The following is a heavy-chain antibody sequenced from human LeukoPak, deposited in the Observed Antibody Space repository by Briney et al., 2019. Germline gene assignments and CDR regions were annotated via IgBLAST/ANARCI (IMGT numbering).Heavy chain of an antibody. CDR3: ARAYGSGWAYWYFDL. J-gene: IGHJ2*01. CDR1: GGSISSYY. Sequence: SETLSLTCTVSGGSISSYYWSWIRQPPGKGLEWIGYIYNTGSTHYNPSLKSRVTISVDTSRTQFSLKLNSVTAADTAVYYCARAYGSGWAYWYFDLWGRGTLVTVSS. V-gene: IGHV4-59*01. CDR2: IYNTGST. D-gene: IGHD6-19*01.